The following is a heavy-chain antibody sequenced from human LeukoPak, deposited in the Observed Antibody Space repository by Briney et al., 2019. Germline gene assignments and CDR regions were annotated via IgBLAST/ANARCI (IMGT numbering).Heavy chain of an antibody. CDR1: GYTFTSYD. CDR2: INPNSGGT. Sequence: ASVKVSCKASGYTFTSYDINWVRQATGQGLEWMGWINPNSGGTNYAQKFQGWVTMTRDTSISTAYMELSRLRSDDTAVYYCARGAATNDAFDIWGQGTMVTVSS. J-gene: IGHJ3*02. D-gene: IGHD6-25*01. CDR3: ARGAATNDAFDI. V-gene: IGHV1-2*04.